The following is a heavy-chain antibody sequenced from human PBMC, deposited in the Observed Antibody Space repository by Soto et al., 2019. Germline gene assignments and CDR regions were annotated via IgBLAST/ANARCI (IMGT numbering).Heavy chain of an antibody. CDR1: GGSFSGYY. Sequence: PSETLSLTCAVHGGSFSGYYWDWIRQPPGKGLEWIGEVNHGGTSNYNPSLKSRAIISVDTSKNQFSLKLTSVTAEDTAVYYCARQSAFHYDILTGYSGPGWFDPWGKGTLVTVSS. CDR2: VNHGGTS. D-gene: IGHD3-9*01. V-gene: IGHV4-34*01. CDR3: ARQSAFHYDILTGYSGPGWFDP. J-gene: IGHJ5*02.